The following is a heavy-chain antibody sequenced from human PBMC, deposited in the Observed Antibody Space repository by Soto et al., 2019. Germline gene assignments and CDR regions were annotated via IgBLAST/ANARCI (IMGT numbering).Heavy chain of an antibody. D-gene: IGHD3-10*02. CDR2: IYHSGST. J-gene: IGHJ6*02. Sequence: QVQLQESGPGLVKPSGTLSLTCTVSGDSFSSSNWWSWVRQSPGKGLEWIGEIYHSGSTNYNPSLRSRVIISVDKSKRPFSLKLNSGTAADTAVYFCASDVRGVLDVWGHGTTVTVSS. V-gene: IGHV4-4*02. CDR1: GDSFSSSNW. CDR3: ASDVRGVLDV.